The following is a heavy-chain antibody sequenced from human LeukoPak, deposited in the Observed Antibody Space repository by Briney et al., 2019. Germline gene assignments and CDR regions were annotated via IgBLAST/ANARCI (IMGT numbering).Heavy chain of an antibody. J-gene: IGHJ4*02. V-gene: IGHV4-30-2*01. CDR1: GGSISSGGYP. CDR2: IYHSGST. CDR3: ARVDYGDYGYFDY. D-gene: IGHD4-17*01. Sequence: SETLSLTCAVSGGSISSGGYPWSWIRQPPGKGLEWIGYIYHSGSTYYNPSLKSRVTISVDRSKNQFSLKLSSVTAADTAVYYCARVDYGDYGYFDYWGQGTLVTVSS.